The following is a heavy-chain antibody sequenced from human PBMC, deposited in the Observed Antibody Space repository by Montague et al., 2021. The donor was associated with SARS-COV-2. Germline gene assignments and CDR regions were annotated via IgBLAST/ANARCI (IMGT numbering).Heavy chain of an antibody. CDR1: GGSISSGGYC. J-gene: IGHJ6*02. Sequence: TLSLTCTVSGGSISSGGYCWNWIRQYPGKGLEWIGYIYNSGTTSYSPSLRSRATISIDTSKNLFSLKLTSVTAADTAVYYCARDPSRQPLLYPIGDYYYGMDVWGQGTTVTVSS. CDR3: ARDPSRQPLLYPIGDYYYGMDV. D-gene: IGHD2-2*02. CDR2: IYNSGTT. V-gene: IGHV4-31*03.